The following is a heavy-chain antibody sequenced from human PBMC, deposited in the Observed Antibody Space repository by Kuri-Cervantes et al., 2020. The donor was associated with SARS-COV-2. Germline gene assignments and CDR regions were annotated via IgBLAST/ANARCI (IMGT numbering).Heavy chain of an antibody. CDR1: GFTFSSYV. CDR3: VRDSGDTSESEGAYDY. CDR2: ISPSGDST. V-gene: IGHV3-64D*06. D-gene: IGHD3-10*01. Sequence: GESLKISCSASGFTFSSYVLHWVRQAPGKGLQYVSAISPSGDSTYYADSVKGRFTISRDNSRNTLDLQMSSLRAEDTAVYYCVRDSGDTSESEGAYDYWGQGTLVTVSS. J-gene: IGHJ4*02.